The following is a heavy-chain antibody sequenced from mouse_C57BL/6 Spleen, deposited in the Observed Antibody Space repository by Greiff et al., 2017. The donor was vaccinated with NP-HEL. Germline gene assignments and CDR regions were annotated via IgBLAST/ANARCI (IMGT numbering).Heavy chain of an antibody. Sequence: VQLQQSGTVLARPGASVKMSCKTSGYTFTSYWMHWVKQRPGQGLEWIGAIYPGNSDTSYNQKFKGKAKLTAVTSASTAYMELSSLTNEDSAVSYCTRFYYYGSRYYFDYWGQGTTLTVSS. J-gene: IGHJ2*01. CDR2: IYPGNSDT. V-gene: IGHV1-5*01. CDR3: TRFYYYGSRYYFDY. D-gene: IGHD1-1*01. CDR1: GYTFTSYW.